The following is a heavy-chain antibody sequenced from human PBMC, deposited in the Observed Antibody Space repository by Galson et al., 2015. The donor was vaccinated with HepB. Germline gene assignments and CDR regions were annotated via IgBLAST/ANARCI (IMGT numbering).Heavy chain of an antibody. CDR3: ASRGIAAAGKNGFIDY. J-gene: IGHJ4*02. CDR2: INTNTGNP. CDR1: GYTFTSYA. D-gene: IGHD6-13*01. Sequence: SVKVSCKASGYTFTSYAMNWVRQAPGQGLEWMGWINTNTGNPTYAQGFTGRFVFSLDTSVSTAYLQISSLKAEDTAVYYCASRGIAAAGKNGFIDYWGQGTLVTVSS. V-gene: IGHV7-4-1*02.